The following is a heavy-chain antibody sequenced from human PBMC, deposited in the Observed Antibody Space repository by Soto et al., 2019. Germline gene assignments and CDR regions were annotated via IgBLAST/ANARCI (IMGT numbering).Heavy chain of an antibody. CDR3: AREIKFEFDWSPYYYYGMDV. CDR2: ISAYNGNT. Sequence: ASVKVSCKASGYTFTSYGISWVRQAPGQGLEWMGWISAYNGNTNYAQKLQGRVTMTTDTSTSTAYMELRSLRSDDTAVYYCAREIKFEFDWSPYYYYGMDVWGQGTTVTVSS. D-gene: IGHD3-9*01. J-gene: IGHJ6*02. V-gene: IGHV1-18*01. CDR1: GYTFTSYG.